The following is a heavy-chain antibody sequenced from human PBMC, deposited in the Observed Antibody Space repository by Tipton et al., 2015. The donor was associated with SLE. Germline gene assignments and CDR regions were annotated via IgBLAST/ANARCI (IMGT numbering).Heavy chain of an antibody. Sequence: GSLRLSCVASGFNLGAYWMHWVRQAPGKGLVWISRTNQDGAIRSYEDSVKGRFIISRDNSKSTLYLQMNNVRVEDTALYYCTRGIDPGSSRISDYWGQGTMVSVSS. CDR2: TNQDGAIR. J-gene: IGHJ4*02. CDR1: GFNLGAYW. CDR3: TRGIDPGSSRISDY. V-gene: IGHV3-74*01. D-gene: IGHD2-15*01.